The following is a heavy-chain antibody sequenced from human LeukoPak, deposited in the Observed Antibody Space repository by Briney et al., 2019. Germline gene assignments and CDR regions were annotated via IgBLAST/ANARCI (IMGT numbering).Heavy chain of an antibody. CDR3: AKSYSSSSRYQPFDY. Sequence: SLRLSCAAPAFTFDDYAMHWVRQVPGKGLHSVSGVSWNSGTIGYADSVKGRFTISRDNAKNSLYLQMNSLRAEDTALYYCAKSYSSSSRYQPFDYWRQGTLVTVSS. D-gene: IGHD6-6*01. J-gene: IGHJ4*02. CDR1: AFTFDDYA. CDR2: VSWNSGTI. V-gene: IGHV3-9*01.